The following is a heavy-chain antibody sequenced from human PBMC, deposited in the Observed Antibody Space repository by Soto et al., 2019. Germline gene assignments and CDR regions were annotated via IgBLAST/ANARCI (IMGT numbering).Heavy chain of an antibody. Sequence: QVQLQESGPGLVKPSQTLSLTCTVSGGSISSGDYYWSWIRQPPGKGLEWIGYIYYSGSTYYNPSLKSRVTISVDTSKNQFSLKLSSVTAADTAVYYCARAYGDGRWVYYYYGMDVWGQGTTVTVSS. CDR1: GGSISSGDYY. V-gene: IGHV4-30-4*01. CDR2: IYYSGST. D-gene: IGHD4-17*01. CDR3: ARAYGDGRWVYYYYGMDV. J-gene: IGHJ6*02.